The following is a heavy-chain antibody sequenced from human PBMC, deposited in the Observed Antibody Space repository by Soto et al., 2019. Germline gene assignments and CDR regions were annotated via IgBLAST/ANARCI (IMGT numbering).Heavy chain of an antibody. CDR3: ARARIVRGVIYYYGMDF. J-gene: IGHJ6*02. Sequence: SETLSLTCTVSGGSISSSTYYWGWIRQPPGEGLEWIGSIYYSGSAYYNPSLKSRVTISVDTSKNQFSLKLNSVTAADTAVYYCARARIVRGVIYYYGMDFWGQGTTVTVSS. CDR1: GGSISSSTYY. V-gene: IGHV4-39*07. D-gene: IGHD3-10*02. CDR2: IYYSGSA.